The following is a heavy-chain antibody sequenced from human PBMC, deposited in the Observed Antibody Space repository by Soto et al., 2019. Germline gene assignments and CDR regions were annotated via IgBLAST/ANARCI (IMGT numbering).Heavy chain of an antibody. CDR1: GYTFTSYA. J-gene: IGHJ5*02. CDR3: ARSRRPMIVVVIGLVP. D-gene: IGHD3-22*01. CDR2: ISAYNGNT. Sequence: ASVKVSCKASGYTFTSYAIGWVRQAPGQGLEWMGWISAYNGNTNYAQKLQGRVTMTTDTSTSTAYMELRNLRSDDTAVYYCARSRRPMIVVVIGLVPWGQGTLVTVSS. V-gene: IGHV1-18*01.